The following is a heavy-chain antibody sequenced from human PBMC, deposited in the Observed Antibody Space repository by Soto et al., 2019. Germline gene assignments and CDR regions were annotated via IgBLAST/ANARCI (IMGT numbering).Heavy chain of an antibody. CDR3: AKVRGSIGYYYYGMGV. D-gene: IGHD3-10*01. CDR2: ISGSGGST. Sequence: EVQLLESGGGLVQPGGSLRLSCAASGFTFSSFAMRWVRQAPGKGLEWVSAISGSGGSTYYADSVKGRFTISRDNSKNTLYLQMNSLRAEDTAIYYCAKVRGSIGYYYYGMGVWGQGTTVTVSS. CDR1: GFTFSSFA. J-gene: IGHJ6*02. V-gene: IGHV3-23*01.